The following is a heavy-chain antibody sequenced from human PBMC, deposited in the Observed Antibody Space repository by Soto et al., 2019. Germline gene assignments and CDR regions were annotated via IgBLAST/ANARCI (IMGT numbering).Heavy chain of an antibody. D-gene: IGHD3-22*01. CDR3: ARDNGGDYYDSSGYFVDAFDI. CDR1: GFTFSSYG. J-gene: IGHJ3*02. CDR2: IWYDGSNK. Sequence: GWSLRLSFAASGFTFSSYGMHWVRQAPGKGLEWVAVIWYDGSNKYYADSVKGRFTISRDNSKNTLYLQMNSLRAEDTAVYYCARDNGGDYYDSSGYFVDAFDIWGQGTMVTVSS. V-gene: IGHV3-33*01.